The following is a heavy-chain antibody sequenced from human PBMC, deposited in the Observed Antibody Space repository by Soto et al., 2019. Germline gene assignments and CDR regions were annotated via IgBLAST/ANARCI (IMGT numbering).Heavy chain of an antibody. D-gene: IGHD6-19*01. CDR1: GGTFSSYA. J-gene: IGHJ3*02. V-gene: IGHV1-69*13. Sequence: ASVKVSCKASGGTFSSYAISWVRQAPGQGLEWMGGIIPIFGTANYAQKFQGRVTITADESTSTAYMELSSLRSEDTAVYYCARDRGIAVAGAFDIWGQGTMVTVSS. CDR3: ARDRGIAVAGAFDI. CDR2: IIPIFGTA.